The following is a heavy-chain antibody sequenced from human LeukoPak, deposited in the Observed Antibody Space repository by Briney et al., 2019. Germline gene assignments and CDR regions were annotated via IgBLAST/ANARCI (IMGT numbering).Heavy chain of an antibody. J-gene: IGHJ4*02. CDR3: AKELEFSTATAFDY. D-gene: IGHD6-6*01. CDR2: IKQDGSEK. CDR1: GFTFSNYW. Sequence: PGGSLRLSCTASGFTFSNYWMSWVRQAPGKGLEWVANIKQDGSEKYYVDSVKGRFTISRDNAKNSLYLQMNSLRAEDTAVYYCAKELEFSTATAFDYWGQGTLVTVSS. V-gene: IGHV3-7*01.